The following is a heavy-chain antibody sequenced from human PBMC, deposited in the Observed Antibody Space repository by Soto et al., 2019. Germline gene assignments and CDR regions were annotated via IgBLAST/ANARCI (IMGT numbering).Heavy chain of an antibody. Sequence: QVQLVESGGGVVQPGRSLRLSCAASGFTFSSYGMHWVRQAPGKGLEWVAVISYDGSNKYYADSVKGRFTISRDNSKNTLYLQMNSLRAEDTAVYYCAKAVAYYDSWSGYSRWGQGTTVTVSS. D-gene: IGHD3-3*01. CDR3: AKAVAYYDSWSGYSR. CDR2: ISYDGSNK. CDR1: GFTFSSYG. V-gene: IGHV3-30*18. J-gene: IGHJ6*02.